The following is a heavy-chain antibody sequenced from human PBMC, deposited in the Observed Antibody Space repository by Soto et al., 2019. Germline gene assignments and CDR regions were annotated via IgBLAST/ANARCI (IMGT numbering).Heavy chain of an antibody. CDR1: GGSISGYF. D-gene: IGHD1-7*01. J-gene: IGHJ6*02. CDR2: THYSGSG. CDR3: ARDKAGTTLNYYFGMDV. V-gene: IGHV4-59*01. Sequence: SETLSLTCTVSGGSISGYFWSWTRQPPGKGLEWIGYTHYSGSGIYNPSLKSRVTISVDTSKNQFSLKLNSVTSADTALYFCARDKAGTTLNYYFGMDVWGQGTTVTVSS.